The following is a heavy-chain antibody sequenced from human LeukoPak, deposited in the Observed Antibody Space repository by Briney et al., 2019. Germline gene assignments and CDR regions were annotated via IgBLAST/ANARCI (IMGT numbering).Heavy chain of an antibody. J-gene: IGHJ4*02. D-gene: IGHD2-15*01. Sequence: SQTLSLTCAVSGGSISSGGYSWSWIRQPPGKGLEWIGYIYHSGSTYYNPSLKSRVIISVDRSKNQFSLKLSSVTAADTAVYYCARGYCSGGSCYELDYWGQGTLVTVSS. CDR3: ARGYCSGGSCYELDY. CDR2: IYHSGST. V-gene: IGHV4-30-2*01. CDR1: GGSISSGGYS.